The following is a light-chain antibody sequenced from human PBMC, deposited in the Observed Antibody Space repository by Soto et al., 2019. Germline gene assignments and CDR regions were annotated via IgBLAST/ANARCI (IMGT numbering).Light chain of an antibody. CDR1: QSVTNK. J-gene: IGKJ4*01. CDR2: GAS. Sequence: EIVMTQSPATLSESPGERVTLSCRATQSVTNKLAWYQQKPGQAPRLLIYGASTRIGGVPARFSGSGSGAEFTLTISSLQSEDFAVYYCQQYNDWPRTFGGGTKVEIK. CDR3: QQYNDWPRT. V-gene: IGKV3-15*01.